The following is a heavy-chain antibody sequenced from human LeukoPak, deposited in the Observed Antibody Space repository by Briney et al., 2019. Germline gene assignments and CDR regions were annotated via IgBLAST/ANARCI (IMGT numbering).Heavy chain of an antibody. CDR3: ARASSNWDFYYYYGMDV. Sequence: PGGSLRLSCAASGFTVSSNYMSWVRQAPGKGLEWVSVIYSGGSTYYADSVKGRFTISRHNSKNTLYLQMNSLRAEDTAVYYCARASSNWDFYYYYGMDVWGQGTTVTVSS. V-gene: IGHV3-53*04. CDR2: IYSGGST. J-gene: IGHJ6*02. D-gene: IGHD1-1*01. CDR1: GFTVSSNY.